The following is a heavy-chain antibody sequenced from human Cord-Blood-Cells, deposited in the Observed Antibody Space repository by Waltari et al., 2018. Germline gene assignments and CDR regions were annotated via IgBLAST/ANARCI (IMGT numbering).Heavy chain of an antibody. CDR3: ATLGISSFDL. CDR1: GFTFSSYS. D-gene: IGHD7-27*01. CDR2: ISSSISYI. J-gene: IGHJ2*01. V-gene: IGHV3-21*01. Sequence: EVQLVASGGGLVKPGGSLRLSCAASGFTFSSYSLNLVRQAPGKGLEWVSSISSSISYIYYADSVKGRFTISRDNAKNSLYLQMNSLRAEDTAVYYCATLGISSFDLWGRGTLVTVSS.